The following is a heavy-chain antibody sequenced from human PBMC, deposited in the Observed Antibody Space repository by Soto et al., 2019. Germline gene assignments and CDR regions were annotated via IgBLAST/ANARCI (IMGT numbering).Heavy chain of an antibody. CDR1: GGSISSGGYY. D-gene: IGHD3-22*01. V-gene: IGHV4-31*03. J-gene: IGHJ4*02. Sequence: QVQLQESGPGLVKPSQTLSLTCTVSGGSISSGGYYWSWIRQHPGKGLEWIGYIYYSGSTYYNPSLKSRVTISVDTSKNQFSLKLSSVTAADTAVYYCARAKRDYYDSSGYPLDYWAREPWSPSPQ. CDR3: ARAKRDYYDSSGYPLDY. CDR2: IYYSGST.